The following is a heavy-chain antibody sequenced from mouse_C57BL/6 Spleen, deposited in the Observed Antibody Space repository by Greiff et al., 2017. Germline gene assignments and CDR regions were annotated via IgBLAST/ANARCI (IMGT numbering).Heavy chain of an antibody. Sequence: QVQLQQSGAELVKPGASVKISCKASGYAFSSYWMNWVKQRPGKGLEWIGQIYPGDGDTNYNGKFKGKATLTADKSSSTASMQRSSLTSEDSAVYFCAKGYYVSSSDAMDYWGQGTSVTVSS. J-gene: IGHJ4*01. CDR3: AKGYYVSSSDAMDY. CDR1: GYAFSSYW. V-gene: IGHV1-80*01. CDR2: IYPGDGDT. D-gene: IGHD1-1*01.